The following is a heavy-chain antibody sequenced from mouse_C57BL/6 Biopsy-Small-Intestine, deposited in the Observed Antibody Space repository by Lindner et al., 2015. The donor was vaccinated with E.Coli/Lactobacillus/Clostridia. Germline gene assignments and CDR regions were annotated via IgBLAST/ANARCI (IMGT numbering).Heavy chain of an antibody. CDR1: GVTSTSYA. J-gene: IGHJ4*01. CDR3: ARLSTSYYYAMDV. CDR2: VIPVLGVS. D-gene: IGHD5-1*01. Sequence: SVKVSCKASGVTSTSYAISWVRQAPGQGLEWMGRVIPVLGVSHYAQTFEGRVTITADKSTSTAYMELSSLRSEDTAVYYCARLSTSYYYAMDVWGQGTTVTVSS. V-gene: IGHV1-53*01.